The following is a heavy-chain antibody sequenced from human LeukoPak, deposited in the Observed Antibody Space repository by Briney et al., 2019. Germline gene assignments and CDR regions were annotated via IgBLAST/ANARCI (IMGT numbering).Heavy chain of an antibody. CDR1: GYTFTSYG. D-gene: IGHD1-1*01. J-gene: IGHJ3*02. CDR3: ARETTTSDAFDI. Sequence: ASVTVSFKASGYTFTSYGISWVREAPGQGLEWVGWDRAYNGNTNYAQKLQGRVTMTTDTPTSTAYMELRSLRSDDTAVYYCARETTTSDAFDIWGQGTMVTVSS. V-gene: IGHV1-18*01. CDR2: DRAYNGNT.